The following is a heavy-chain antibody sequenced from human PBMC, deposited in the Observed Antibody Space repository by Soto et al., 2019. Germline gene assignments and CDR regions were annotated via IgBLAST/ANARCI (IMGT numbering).Heavy chain of an antibody. J-gene: IGHJ4*02. CDR1: RFTFSDYY. V-gene: IGHV3-11*05. D-gene: IGHD3-3*01. CDR3: ATGPRRLSD. Sequence: QVQLVESGGGLVKPGGSLRLSCAASRFTFSDYYMSWIRQAPGKGLESLSYISGSSSDTNYADSVRGRFTISRDNAKNSLYLQMNSLRADDTAVYYCATGPRRLSDWGQGTLVIVSS. CDR2: ISGSSSDT.